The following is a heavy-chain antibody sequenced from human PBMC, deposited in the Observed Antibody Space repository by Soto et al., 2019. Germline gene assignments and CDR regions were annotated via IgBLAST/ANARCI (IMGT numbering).Heavy chain of an antibody. CDR1: GFTLNDYA. CDR2: NGGRGGNA. Sequence: GSPRLSCASSGFTLNDYAMNWVRQLPGSRLEYVSGNGGRGGNAFYADSMKGRFIISRDNSKNTVYLQMNNLRVDDSAMYYCAKARHSGDVGGTFESWGQGTLVTVSS. CDR3: AKARHSGDVGGTFES. D-gene: IGHD2-21*02. V-gene: IGHV3-23*01. J-gene: IGHJ4*02.